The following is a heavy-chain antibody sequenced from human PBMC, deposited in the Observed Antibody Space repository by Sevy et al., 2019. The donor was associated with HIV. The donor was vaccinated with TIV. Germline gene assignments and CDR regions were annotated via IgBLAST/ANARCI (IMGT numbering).Heavy chain of an antibody. J-gene: IGHJ4*02. CDR2: IKGDESAR. V-gene: IGHV3-7*01. D-gene: IGHD3-16*01. Sequence: GGSLRLSCVASGFTFSSHWMSWVRQAPGKGLEWVANIKGDESARYYVDSVKGRFTISRDNAKNSVYLQMTSLRAEDTAIYYCARLDNKGALGEVISTPGGDFWGQGTLVTVSS. CDR3: ARLDNKGALGEVISTPGGDF. CDR1: GFTFSSHW.